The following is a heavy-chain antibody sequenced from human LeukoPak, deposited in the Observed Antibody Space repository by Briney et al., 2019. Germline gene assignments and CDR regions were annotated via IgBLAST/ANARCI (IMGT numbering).Heavy chain of an antibody. J-gene: IGHJ4*02. V-gene: IGHV3-23*01. D-gene: IGHD6-19*01. Sequence: GGSLRLSCAASGFTFSSYAMSWVRQAPGKGLEWVSAISGSSGTTYYADSVKGRFTISRDNSKNTLYLQMNSLRAEDTAIYYCAKSRGIYDNSGWRTFDYWGQGTLVTVSS. CDR2: ISGSSGTT. CDR3: AKSRGIYDNSGWRTFDY. CDR1: GFTFSSYA.